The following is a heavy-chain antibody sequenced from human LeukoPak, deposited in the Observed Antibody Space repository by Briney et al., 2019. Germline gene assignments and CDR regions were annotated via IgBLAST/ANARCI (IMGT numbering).Heavy chain of an antibody. D-gene: IGHD3-10*01. CDR3: AKDYPMVRGVIDY. Sequence: PGGSLRLSCAASGFTFSSYAKNWVRQAPGKGLEWVSAISGSGGSTYYADSVKGRFTISRDNSKNTLYLQMNSLRAEDTAVYYCAKDYPMVRGVIDYWGQGTLVTVSS. J-gene: IGHJ4*02. CDR1: GFTFSSYA. V-gene: IGHV3-23*01. CDR2: ISGSGGST.